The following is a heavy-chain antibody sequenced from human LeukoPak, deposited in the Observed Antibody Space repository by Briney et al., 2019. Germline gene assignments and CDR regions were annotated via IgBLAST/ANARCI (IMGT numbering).Heavy chain of an antibody. V-gene: IGHV3-30*02. CDR3: ATRQTTVDYYDC. D-gene: IGHD4-23*01. CDR2: IHYDGSNK. CDR1: GFTFNTYG. Sequence: PGGSLRLSCAASGFTFNTYGMHWVRQAPGKGLEWVTFIHYDGSNKYYADSVKGRFTISRDNSKNTLYLQMNSLRAEDTAVYYCATRQTTVDYYDCWGQGTLVTVSS. J-gene: IGHJ4*02.